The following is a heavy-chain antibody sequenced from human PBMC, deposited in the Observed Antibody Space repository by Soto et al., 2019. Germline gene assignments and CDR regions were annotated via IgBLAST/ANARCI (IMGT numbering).Heavy chain of an antibody. D-gene: IGHD3-10*01. Sequence: QVQLVESGGGEVQPGRSLRLSCAASGFTFSNYGMHWDRQAPGKRLVWVAVILNDGSNRYHADSVKDRVTISRDNSKNMLYLQMNSLKAEDTAVYYCARDDEYSGNGMDVWGQGTTVTVS. V-gene: IGHV3-33*01. CDR2: ILNDGSNR. CDR1: GFTFSNYG. J-gene: IGHJ6*02. CDR3: ARDDEYSGNGMDV.